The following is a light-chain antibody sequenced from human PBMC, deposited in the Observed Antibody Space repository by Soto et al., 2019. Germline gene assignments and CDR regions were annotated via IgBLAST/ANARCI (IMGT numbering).Light chain of an antibody. CDR3: QQYGSTPPLT. CDR1: QSVSSSY. J-gene: IGKJ3*01. CDR2: GAS. V-gene: IGKV3-20*01. Sequence: EIVLTQSPGTLSLSPGERATLSCRASQSVSSSYLAWYQQKPGQAPRLLIYGASSRATSIPARFSGSGSGTDFTLTISRLEPEDFAVYYCQQYGSTPPLTFGPGTKVDIK.